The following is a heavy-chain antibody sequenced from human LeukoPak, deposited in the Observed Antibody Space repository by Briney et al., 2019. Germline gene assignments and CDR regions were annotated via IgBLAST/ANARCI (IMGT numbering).Heavy chain of an antibody. Sequence: GGSLRLSCAASGFTFSSYGMHWVRQAPGKGLEWVAVISYDGSNKYYADSVKGRFTISRDNAKNSLYLQMNSLRAEDTALYYCAKDTRVLLYGMDVWGQGTTVTVSS. J-gene: IGHJ6*02. V-gene: IGHV3-30*18. CDR1: GFTFSSYG. CDR2: ISYDGSNK. CDR3: AKDTRVLLYGMDV. D-gene: IGHD3-10*01.